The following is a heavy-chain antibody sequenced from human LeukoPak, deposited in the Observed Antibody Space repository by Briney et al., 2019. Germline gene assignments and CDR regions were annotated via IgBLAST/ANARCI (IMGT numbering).Heavy chain of an antibody. CDR3: ARGPYHYYMDI. CDR1: GFTFSSYW. V-gene: IGHV3-7*01. J-gene: IGHJ6*03. CDR2: IKQDGSEK. Sequence: GGSLRLSCAASGFTFSSYWMNWVRQAPGKGLEWVANIKQDGSEKSYVDSVKGRFTISRDNAKNSLYLQMNSLGAEDTTVYYCARGPYHYYMDIWGKGTTVTVSS.